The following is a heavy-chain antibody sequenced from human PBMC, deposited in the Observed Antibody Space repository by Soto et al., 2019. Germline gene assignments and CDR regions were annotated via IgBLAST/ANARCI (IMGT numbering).Heavy chain of an antibody. D-gene: IGHD3-22*01. Sequence: QVQLVESGGGLVKPGGSLRLSCAASGFTFSDYYMSWIRQAPGKGLEWVSYISSSSSYTNYADSVKGRFTISRDNAKNSLYLQMNSLRAEDAAGYYCALGNYYYDSSGYYYSWGQGTLVTVSS. CDR3: ALGNYYYDSSGYYYS. V-gene: IGHV3-11*05. J-gene: IGHJ4*02. CDR2: ISSSSSYT. CDR1: GFTFSDYY.